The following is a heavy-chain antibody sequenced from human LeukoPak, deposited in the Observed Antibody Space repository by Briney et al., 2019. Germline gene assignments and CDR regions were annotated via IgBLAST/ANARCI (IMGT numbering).Heavy chain of an antibody. CDR2: ISWNSGNI. D-gene: IGHD3-10*01. V-gene: IGHV3-9*01. CDR1: GFTFDEYA. Sequence: GRSLRLSCAASGFTFDEYAMHWVRQAPGKGLEWVSGISWNSGNIGYADSVKGRFTISRDNAKNSLYLQMNSLRAEDTALYYCAKDIRVDYYGSAKNNMDVWGQGTTVSVSS. J-gene: IGHJ6*02. CDR3: AKDIRVDYYGSAKNNMDV.